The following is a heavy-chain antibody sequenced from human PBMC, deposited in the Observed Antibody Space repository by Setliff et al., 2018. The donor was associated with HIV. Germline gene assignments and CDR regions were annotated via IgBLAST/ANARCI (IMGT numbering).Heavy chain of an antibody. J-gene: IGHJ4*02. Sequence: PGGSLRLSCAASGFTFRNAWMSWVRQAPGKGLEWVGRIKSKSDGGAVHYAAPVKGRFTISRDDSPDTLYLEKNRLTNEDTAMYYCTTGTRLVDWGQGALVTVS. V-gene: IGHV3-15*06. CDR1: GFTFRNAW. CDR3: TTGTRLVD. CDR2: IKSKSDGGAV. D-gene: IGHD2-21*01.